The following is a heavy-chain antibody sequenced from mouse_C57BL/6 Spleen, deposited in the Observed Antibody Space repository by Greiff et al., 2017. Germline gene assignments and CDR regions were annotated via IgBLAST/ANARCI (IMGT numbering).Heavy chain of an antibody. J-gene: IGHJ4*01. D-gene: IGHD6-2*01. CDR2: INYDGSST. Sequence: DVMLVESEGGLVQPGSSMKLSCTASGFTFSDYYMAWVRQVPEKGLEWVANINYDGSSTYYLDSLKSRFIISRDNAKNILYLQMSSLKSEDTATYYCAREGDVSYALDYWGQGTSVTVSA. V-gene: IGHV5-16*01. CDR1: GFTFSDYY. CDR3: AREGDVSYALDY.